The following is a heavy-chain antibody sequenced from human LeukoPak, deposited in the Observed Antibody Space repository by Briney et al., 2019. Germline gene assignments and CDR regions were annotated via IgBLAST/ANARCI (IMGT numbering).Heavy chain of an antibody. J-gene: IGHJ6*02. Sequence: SETLSLTCTVSGGSISSGDYYWSWIRQPPGKGLEWIGYIYYSGSTYYNPSLKSRVTISVDTSKNQFSLKLSSVTAADTAVYYCARALQYYGMDVWGQGTTVTVSS. CDR1: GGSISSGDYY. D-gene: IGHD4-11*01. V-gene: IGHV4-30-4*01. CDR3: ARALQYYGMDV. CDR2: IYYSGST.